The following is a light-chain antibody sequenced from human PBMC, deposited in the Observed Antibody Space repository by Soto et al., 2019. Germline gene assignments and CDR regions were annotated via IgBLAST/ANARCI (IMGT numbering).Light chain of an antibody. CDR2: GAS. CDR3: QQRSNWPPGIT. CDR1: QSVRSNF. V-gene: IGKV3D-20*02. J-gene: IGKJ5*01. Sequence: PGERATLSCRASQSVRSNFLAWYQQKPGQAPRLLIYGASNRATGIPDRFSGSGSGTDFTLTITRLEPEDFAVYYCQQRSNWPPGITFGQGTRLEIK.